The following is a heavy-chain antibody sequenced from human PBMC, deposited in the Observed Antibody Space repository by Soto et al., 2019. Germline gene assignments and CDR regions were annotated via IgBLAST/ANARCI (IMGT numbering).Heavy chain of an antibody. D-gene: IGHD6-6*01. J-gene: IGHJ5*02. CDR2: IWYDGSNK. Sequence: QVQLVESGGGVVQPGRSLRLSCAASGFTFSSYGMHWVRQAPGKGLEWVAVIWYDGSNKYYADSVKGRFTISRDNSKNTLYLQMNSLRAEDTAVYYCARDGTQDSSSGWFDPWGQGTLVTVSS. CDR3: ARDGTQDSSSGWFDP. CDR1: GFTFSSYG. V-gene: IGHV3-33*01.